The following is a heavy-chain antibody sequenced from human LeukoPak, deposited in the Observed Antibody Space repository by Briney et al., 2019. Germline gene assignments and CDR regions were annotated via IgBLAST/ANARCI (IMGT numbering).Heavy chain of an antibody. Sequence: SETLSLTCTVSGGSISSGGYYWSWIRQPPGKGLEWIGYIYYSGSTNYNPSLKSRVTISVDTSKNQFSLKLSSVTAADTAVYYCARHKDSSSWYYYYMDVWGKGTTVTVSS. V-gene: IGHV4-61*08. CDR1: GGSISSGGYY. CDR2: IYYSGST. J-gene: IGHJ6*03. D-gene: IGHD6-13*01. CDR3: ARHKDSSSWYYYYMDV.